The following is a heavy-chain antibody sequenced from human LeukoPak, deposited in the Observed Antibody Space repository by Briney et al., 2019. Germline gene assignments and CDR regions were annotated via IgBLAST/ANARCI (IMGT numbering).Heavy chain of an antibody. CDR1: GDSITRYY. D-gene: IGHD6-6*01. J-gene: IGHJ5*02. CDR2: IYYSGST. CDR3: AREPSSNWFDP. Sequence: SETLSLTCTVSGDSITRYYWSWIRQPPGKGLEWVGYIYYSGSTNYNPSLKNRVTISMGTSKSQFSLKLSSVTAADTAVYYCAREPSSNWFDPWGQGTLVTVSS. V-gene: IGHV4-59*01.